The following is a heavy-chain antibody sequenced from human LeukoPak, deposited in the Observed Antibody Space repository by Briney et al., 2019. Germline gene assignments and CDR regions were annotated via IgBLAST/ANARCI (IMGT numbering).Heavy chain of an antibody. J-gene: IGHJ4*02. V-gene: IGHV5-51*01. Sequence: GESLKISCKGSGYSFTNYWIGWVRQMPGKGLEWMGIIYPGDSDTIYNPSFQGQVTISADKSITTAYVQWSSLKASDTAIYYCARSLRGSGWYIDYWGQGTLVTVSS. D-gene: IGHD6-25*01. CDR3: ARSLRGSGWYIDY. CDR1: GYSFTNYW. CDR2: IYPGDSDT.